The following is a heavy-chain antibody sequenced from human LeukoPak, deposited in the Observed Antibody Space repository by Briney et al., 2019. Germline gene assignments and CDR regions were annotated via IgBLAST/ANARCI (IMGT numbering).Heavy chain of an antibody. Sequence: GGSLRLSCAASGFTFSSYSMNWVRQAPGKGLEWVSYISSSSSTIYYADSVKGRFTISRDNAKNSLYLQMNSLRDEDTAVYYCARDGAPWNIGDYDAFDIWGQGTMVTVSS. CDR3: ARDGAPWNIGDYDAFDI. V-gene: IGHV3-48*02. J-gene: IGHJ3*02. CDR2: ISSSSSTI. D-gene: IGHD4-17*01. CDR1: GFTFSSYS.